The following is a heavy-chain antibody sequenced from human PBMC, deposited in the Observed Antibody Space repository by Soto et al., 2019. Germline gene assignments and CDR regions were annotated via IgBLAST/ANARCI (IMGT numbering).Heavy chain of an antibody. V-gene: IGHV1-18*01. CDR3: ARDSYSGSYFDY. D-gene: IGHD1-26*01. J-gene: IGHJ4*02. Sequence: ASVKVSCKASGYTFTSYGISWVRQAPGQGLEWMGWISAYNGNTNYAQKLQGRVTMTTGTSTSTAYMELRSLRSDDTAVYYCARDSYSGSYFDYWGQGTLVTVSS. CDR2: ISAYNGNT. CDR1: GYTFTSYG.